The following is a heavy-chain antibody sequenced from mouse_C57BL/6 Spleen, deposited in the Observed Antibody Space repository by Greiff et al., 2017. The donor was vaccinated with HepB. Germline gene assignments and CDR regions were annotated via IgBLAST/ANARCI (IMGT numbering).Heavy chain of an antibody. D-gene: IGHD2-1*01. CDR3: AIYYGNGMDY. J-gene: IGHJ4*01. CDR1: GYTFTSYW. CDR2: IYPSDSET. Sequence: QVQLKESGAELVRPGSSVKLSCKASGYTFTSYWMDWVKQRPGQGLEWIGNIYPSDSETHYNQKFKDKATLTVDKSSSTAYMQLSSLTSEDSAVYYCAIYYGNGMDYWGQGTSVTVSS. V-gene: IGHV1-61*01.